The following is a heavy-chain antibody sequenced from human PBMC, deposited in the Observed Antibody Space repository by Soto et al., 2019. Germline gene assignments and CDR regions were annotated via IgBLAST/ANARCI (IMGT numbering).Heavy chain of an antibody. D-gene: IGHD6-13*01. V-gene: IGHV1-3*01. Sequence: QVQLVQSGAEVKKPGASVKVSCTASGYTFTHYAIHWVRHAPGQRLEWMGFINAGSGNTKYSQTFQGRLTFTKDKSASTAYMDLSRLRSEDTAIYNCARGLAADGAWGQGTLVTVSS. J-gene: IGHJ5*02. CDR3: ARGLAADGA. CDR2: INAGSGNT. CDR1: GYTFTHYA.